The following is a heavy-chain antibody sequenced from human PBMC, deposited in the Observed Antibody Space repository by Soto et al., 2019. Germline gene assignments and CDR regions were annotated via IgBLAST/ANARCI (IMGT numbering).Heavy chain of an antibody. CDR3: AREYYGLLTGYYTDY. CDR1: GFPFSSYW. D-gene: IGHD3-9*01. V-gene: IGHV3-74*01. J-gene: IGHJ4*02. Sequence: DVQLVESGVDLVKRGGSLRLSCAASGFPFSSYWMHWVRHTPGKGLDWVARISGDGVTTYYADSVTGRFTVSRDNAKNTLSPQISGLRAEDTTVYYCAREYYGLLTGYYTDYWGQGTLVSVSS. CDR2: ISGDGVTT.